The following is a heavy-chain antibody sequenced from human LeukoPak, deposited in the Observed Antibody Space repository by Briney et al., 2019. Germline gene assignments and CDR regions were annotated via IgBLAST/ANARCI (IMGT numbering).Heavy chain of an antibody. V-gene: IGHV3-20*04. CDR3: ARDLASYYYDSSGYYLDY. CDR2: INWNGGST. Sequence: GGSLRLSCAASGFTFDDYGMSWVRQAPGKGLEWVSGINWNGGSTGYADSVKGRFTISRANAKNSLYLQMNSLRAEDTALYYCARDLASYYYDSSGYYLDYWGQGTLVTVPS. CDR1: GFTFDDYG. D-gene: IGHD3-22*01. J-gene: IGHJ4*02.